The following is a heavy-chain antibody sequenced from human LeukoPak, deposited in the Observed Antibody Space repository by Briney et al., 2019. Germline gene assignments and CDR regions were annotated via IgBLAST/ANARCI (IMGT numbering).Heavy chain of an antibody. CDR2: ISSSSSYI. D-gene: IGHD5-24*01. CDR1: GFTFSSYS. Sequence: PGGSLRLSCAASGFTFSSYSMNWVRQAPGKGLEWVSSISSSSSYIYYADSVKGRFTISRDNAKNSLYLQMNSLRAEDTAVYYCARDARANVGRWLLLNGPYFDYWGQGTLVTVSS. CDR3: ARDARANVGRWLLLNGPYFDY. V-gene: IGHV3-21*01. J-gene: IGHJ4*02.